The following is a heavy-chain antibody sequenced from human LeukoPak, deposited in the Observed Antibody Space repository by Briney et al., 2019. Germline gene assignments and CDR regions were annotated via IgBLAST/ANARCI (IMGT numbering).Heavy chain of an antibody. V-gene: IGHV3-7*03. CDR2: INHNGNVN. CDR3: ARGGGLDV. D-gene: IGHD3-16*01. J-gene: IGHJ6*02. Sequence: GGSLRLSCAASGFTFSSYWMNWARQAPGKGLEWVASINHNGNVNYYVDSVKGRFTIPRDNAKNSLYLQMSNLRAEDTAVYFCARGGGLDVWGQVATVTVSS. CDR1: GFTFSSYW.